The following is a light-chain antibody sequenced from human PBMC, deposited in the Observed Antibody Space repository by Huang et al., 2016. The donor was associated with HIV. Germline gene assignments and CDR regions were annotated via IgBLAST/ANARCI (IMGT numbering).Light chain of an antibody. J-gene: IGKJ3*01. Sequence: EIVFTQSPATLSLSPGERATLSCRASQSVSSSYLAWYQQKPGQAPRLLIYGASSRATGIPDRFSGSGSGTDFTLTISRLEPEDFAVNYCQQYGSSQFTFGPGTKVDIK. CDR2: GAS. CDR1: QSVSSSY. V-gene: IGKV3-20*01. CDR3: QQYGSSQFT.